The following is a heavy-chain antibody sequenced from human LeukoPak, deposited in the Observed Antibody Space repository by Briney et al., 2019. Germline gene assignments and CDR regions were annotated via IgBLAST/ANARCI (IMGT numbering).Heavy chain of an antibody. CDR1: GFTFSSYG. CDR3: ARDGNIAVAGRPPANYFDY. D-gene: IGHD6-19*01. V-gene: IGHV3-33*01. Sequence: PGRSRRLSCAASGFTFSSYGMHWVRQAPGKGLEWVAVIWYDGNNKYYVDSVKGRFTISRDNSKNTLCLQMNSLRAEDTAVYFCARDGNIAVAGRPPANYFDYWGQGTLVTVSS. CDR2: IWYDGNNK. J-gene: IGHJ4*02.